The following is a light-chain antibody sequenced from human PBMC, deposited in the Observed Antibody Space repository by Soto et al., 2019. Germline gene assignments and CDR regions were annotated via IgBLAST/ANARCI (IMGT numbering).Light chain of an antibody. CDR3: QQSHSALWT. V-gene: IGKV1-39*01. CDR1: QSVTTY. CDR2: GTA. J-gene: IGKJ1*01. Sequence: DIQLTQSPSSLSASVGDRVTITCRASQSVTTYLNWYQQKPGKVPKLLIYGTANLQSGVPARFSGSGSGTDFSLTVSSVQPEDCATFYCQQSHSALWTFGQGTKVEIK.